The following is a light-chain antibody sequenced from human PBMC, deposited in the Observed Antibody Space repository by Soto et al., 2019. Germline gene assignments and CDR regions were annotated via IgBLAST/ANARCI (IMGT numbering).Light chain of an antibody. CDR1: SSNIGAGYD. CDR2: ANT. J-gene: IGLJ1*01. CDR3: QSYDSSLSGFYV. Sequence: VVTQPPSVSGAPGQRVTISCTGSSSNIGAGYDVHWYQQLPGRAPKLLIYANTNRPSGVPDRFSGSRSGTSASLAITGLQAEDEADYSCQSYDSSLSGFYVFGTGTKLTVL. V-gene: IGLV1-40*01.